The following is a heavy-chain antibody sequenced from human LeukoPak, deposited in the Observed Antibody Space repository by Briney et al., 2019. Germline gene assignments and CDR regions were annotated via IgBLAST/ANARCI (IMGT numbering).Heavy chain of an antibody. CDR1: GFTFNTYT. J-gene: IGHJ4*02. V-gene: IGHV3-23*01. CDR2: ISGSGGST. Sequence: PGGSLRLSCAASGFTFNTYTMNWVRQAPGKGLEWVSAISGSGGSTYYADSVKGRFTISRDNSKNTLYLQMNSLRAEDTAVYYCAKPTGVSGWYYYFDYWGQGTLVTVSS. CDR3: AKPTGVSGWYYYFDY. D-gene: IGHD6-19*01.